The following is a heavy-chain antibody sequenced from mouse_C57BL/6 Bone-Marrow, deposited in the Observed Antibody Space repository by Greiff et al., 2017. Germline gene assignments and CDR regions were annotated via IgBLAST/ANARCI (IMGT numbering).Heavy chain of an antibody. J-gene: IGHJ3*01. CDR1: GFNIKDYY. Sequence: EVQLQESGAELVKPGASVKLSCTASGFNIKDYYMHWVKQRTEQGLEWIGRIDPEDGETKYAPKFPGKATITADTYANTAYLQLSSLTSEDTAVYYCARGRIYYDYDGGFAYWGQGTLVTVSA. CDR3: ARGRIYYDYDGGFAY. CDR2: IDPEDGET. D-gene: IGHD2-4*01. V-gene: IGHV14-2*01.